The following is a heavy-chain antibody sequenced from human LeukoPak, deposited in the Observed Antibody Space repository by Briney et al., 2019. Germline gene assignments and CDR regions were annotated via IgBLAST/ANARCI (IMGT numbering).Heavy chain of an antibody. CDR3: ARGRSYDSSGSTQPKNFDY. CDR1: GGSFSGYY. Sequence: PSETLSLTCAVHGGSFSGYYWSWIRQPPGKGLEWIGEINHSGSTNYNPSLKSRVTISVDTSKNQFSLKLSSVTAADTAVYYCARGRSYDSSGSTQPKNFDYWGQGTLVTVSS. D-gene: IGHD3-22*01. J-gene: IGHJ4*02. V-gene: IGHV4-34*01. CDR2: INHSGST.